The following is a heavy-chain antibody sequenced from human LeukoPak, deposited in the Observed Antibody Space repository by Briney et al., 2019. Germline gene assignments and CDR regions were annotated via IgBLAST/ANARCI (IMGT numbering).Heavy chain of an antibody. Sequence: KSGGSLRLSCAASGFTFSSYSMNWVRQAPGKGLEWVSSISSSSSYIYYADSVKGRFTISRDNAKNSLYLQMNSLRAEDTAVYYGARDLKGSRDGYNLLYWGQGTLVTVSS. J-gene: IGHJ4*02. V-gene: IGHV3-21*01. CDR3: ARDLKGSRDGYNLLY. D-gene: IGHD5-24*01. CDR1: GFTFSSYS. CDR2: ISSSSSYI.